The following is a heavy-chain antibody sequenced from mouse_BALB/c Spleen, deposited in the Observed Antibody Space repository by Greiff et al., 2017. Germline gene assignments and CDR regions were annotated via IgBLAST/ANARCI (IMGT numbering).Heavy chain of an antibody. CDR3: ARDRDYYGSRTRGFAY. J-gene: IGHJ3*01. CDR1: GFTFSSYG. Sequence: EVKLVESGGGLVQPGGSLKLSCAASGFTFSSYGMSWVRQTPDKRLELVATINSNGGSTYYPDSVKGRFTISRDNAKNTLYLQMSSLKSEDTAMYYCARDRDYYGSRTRGFAYWGQGTLVTVSA. CDR2: INSNGGST. D-gene: IGHD1-1*01. V-gene: IGHV5-6-3*01.